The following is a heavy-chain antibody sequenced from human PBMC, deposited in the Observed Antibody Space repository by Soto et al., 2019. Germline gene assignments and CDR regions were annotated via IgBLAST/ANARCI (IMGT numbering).Heavy chain of an antibody. CDR3: ARDIVVVPAAIPKTKYYYYGMDV. CDR2: IDWDDDK. CDR1: GFSLSTSGMC. Sequence: GSGPTLVNPTQTLTLTCTFSGFSLSTSGMCVSWIRQPPGKALEWLALIDWDDDKYYSTSLKTRLTISKDTSKNQVVLTMTNMDPVDTATYYCARDIVVVPAAIPKTKYYYYGMDVWGQGTTVTVSS. V-gene: IGHV2-70*01. D-gene: IGHD2-2*02. J-gene: IGHJ6*02.